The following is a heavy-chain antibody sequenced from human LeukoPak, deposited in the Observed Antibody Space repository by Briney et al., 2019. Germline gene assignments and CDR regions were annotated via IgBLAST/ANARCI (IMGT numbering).Heavy chain of an antibody. D-gene: IGHD5-24*01. CDR2: IYYSGST. CDR3: ARVREMATIKYFDY. J-gene: IGHJ4*02. V-gene: IGHV4-39*07. Sequence: SETLSLTCTVSGGSISSSSYYWGWVRQPPGKGLEWIGSIYYSGSTYYNPSLKSRVTISVDTSKNQFSLKLSSVTAADTAVYYCARVREMATIKYFDYWGQGTLVTVSS. CDR1: GGSISSSSYY.